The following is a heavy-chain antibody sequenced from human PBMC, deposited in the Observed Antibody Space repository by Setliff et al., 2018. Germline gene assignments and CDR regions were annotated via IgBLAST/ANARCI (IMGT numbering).Heavy chain of an antibody. CDR3: ATFRGYTYGYDP. V-gene: IGHV1-18*01. CDR1: GFTFKTYS. CDR2: ISGYNGNT. D-gene: IGHD5-18*01. Sequence: GASVKVSCKASGFTFKTYSFSWIRQAPGQGLEWVGWISGYNGNTIYAQNFQDRVTMTTDASTNTAYMELRSLGSDDTAVYYCATFRGYTYGYDPWGQGTLVTVSS. J-gene: IGHJ5*02.